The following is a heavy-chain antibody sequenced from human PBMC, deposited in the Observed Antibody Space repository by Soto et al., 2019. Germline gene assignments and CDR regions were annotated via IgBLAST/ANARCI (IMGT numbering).Heavy chain of an antibody. J-gene: IGHJ6*02. CDR2: IYPGDSDT. V-gene: IGHV5-51*01. CDR1: GYSFTSYW. Sequence: GESLKISCKGSGYSFTSYWIGWVRQMPGKGLEWMGIIYPGDSDTRYSPSFQGQVTISADKSISTAYLQWSSLKASDTAMYYCARLSGSYYYYYGMDVWGQGTTVTFSS. D-gene: IGHD1-26*01. CDR3: ARLSGSYYYYYGMDV.